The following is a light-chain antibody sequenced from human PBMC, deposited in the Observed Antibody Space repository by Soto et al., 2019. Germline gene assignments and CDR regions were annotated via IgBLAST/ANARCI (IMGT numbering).Light chain of an antibody. CDR3: QQYFTSHLT. V-gene: IGKV4-1*01. CDR1: QSVLYSSYNKNY. J-gene: IGKJ3*01. CDR2: WAS. Sequence: DIVLTQSPDSLAVSLGERATINCKSSQSVLYSSYNKNYLAWYQQKPGQPPKLLIYWASTRESGVPDRFSGSGSETDFTLTISSLQVEAVEVYYWQQYFTSHLTFGPRTKVDI.